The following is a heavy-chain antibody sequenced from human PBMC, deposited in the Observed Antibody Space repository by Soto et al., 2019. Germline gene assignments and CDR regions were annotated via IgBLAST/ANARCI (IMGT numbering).Heavy chain of an antibody. D-gene: IGHD2-2*01. CDR2: IYHSGST. V-gene: IGHV4-30-2*01. J-gene: IGHJ5*02. Sequence: PSETLSLTCAVSGGSISSGGYSWSWIRQPPGKGLEWIGYIYHSGSTYYNPSLKSRVTISVDRSKNQFSLKLSSVTAADTAVYYCARKRPDIVVVTDANLTQGWFDPWGQGTLVTVSS. CDR3: ARKRPDIVVVTDANLTQGWFDP. CDR1: GGSISSGGYS.